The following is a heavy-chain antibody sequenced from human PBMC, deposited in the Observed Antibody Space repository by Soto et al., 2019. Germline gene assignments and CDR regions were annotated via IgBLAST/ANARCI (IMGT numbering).Heavy chain of an antibody. CDR3: ARSGYCSSTSCYGNWFDP. V-gene: IGHV3-74*01. Sequence: EVQLVESGGGLVQPGGSLRLSCAASGFTFSSYWMHWVRQAPGKGLVWVSRINSDGSSTSYADSVKGRFTISRNNAKNTLYLQIHCLSAEDTAVYYCARSGYCSSTSCYGNWFDPWGQGSLVTVSS. D-gene: IGHD2-2*01. CDR1: GFTFSSYW. CDR2: INSDGSST. J-gene: IGHJ5*02.